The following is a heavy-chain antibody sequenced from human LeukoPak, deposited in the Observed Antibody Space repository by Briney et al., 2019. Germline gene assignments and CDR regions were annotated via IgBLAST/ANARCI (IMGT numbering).Heavy chain of an antibody. Sequence: APVKVFCKASGYTFTSYGISWVRQAPGQGLEWMGWISAYNGNTNYAQKLQGRVTMTTDTSTSTAYMELRSLRSDDTAVYYCARDRDSIAVAGIFDYWGQGTLVTVSS. CDR3: ARDRDSIAVAGIFDY. D-gene: IGHD6-19*01. V-gene: IGHV1-18*01. CDR1: GYTFTSYG. CDR2: ISAYNGNT. J-gene: IGHJ4*02.